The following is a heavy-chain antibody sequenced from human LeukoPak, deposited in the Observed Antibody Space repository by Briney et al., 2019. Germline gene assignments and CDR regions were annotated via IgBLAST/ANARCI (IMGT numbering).Heavy chain of an antibody. CDR1: GFTFSSYG. D-gene: IGHD3-22*01. Sequence: GTLRLSCAASGFTFSSYGMSWVRQAPGKGLEWVSAISGSGGSTYYADSVKGRFTISRDNSKNTLYLQMNSLRAEDTAVYYCAKDNYYDSSGGNWGQGTLVTVSS. CDR2: ISGSGGST. V-gene: IGHV3-23*01. J-gene: IGHJ4*02. CDR3: AKDNYYDSSGGN.